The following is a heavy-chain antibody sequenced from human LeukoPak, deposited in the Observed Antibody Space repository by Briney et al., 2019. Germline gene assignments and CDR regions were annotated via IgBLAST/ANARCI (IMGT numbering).Heavy chain of an antibody. D-gene: IGHD2-2*01. CDR2: ISYDGSNK. CDR3: AKPANIVVVAAAPEYYFDY. J-gene: IGHJ4*02. V-gene: IGHV3-30*18. CDR1: GFTFSSYG. Sequence: HPGGSLRLSCAASGFTFSSYGMRWVRQAPGKGLEWVAVISYDGSNKYYADSVKGRFTISRDNSKNTLYLQMNSLRAEDTAVYYCAKPANIVVVAAAPEYYFDYCGQATLVTFS.